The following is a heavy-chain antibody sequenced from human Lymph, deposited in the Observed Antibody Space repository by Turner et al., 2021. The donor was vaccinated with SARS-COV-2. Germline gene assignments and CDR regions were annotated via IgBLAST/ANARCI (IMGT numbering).Heavy chain of an antibody. Sequence: QVQLQESGPRLVKPLETLSLTCTVSGGSMNNNYWCWIRQPPGKRLEWIGFIFYRGSTNYNPSLTSRVTISVDTSENQFSLKLTSVTAADTAIYYCARQTFNNCVDPWGPGTLVTVSS. J-gene: IGHJ5*02. V-gene: IGHV4-59*01. CDR2: IFYRGST. CDR1: GGSMNNNY. CDR3: ARQTFNNCVDP.